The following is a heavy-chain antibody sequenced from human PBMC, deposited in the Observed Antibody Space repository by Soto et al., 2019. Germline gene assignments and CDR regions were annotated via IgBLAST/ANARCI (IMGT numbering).Heavy chain of an antibody. D-gene: IGHD5-18*01. CDR3: ARVNTAMGLGTNCDY. CDR2: INSDGSSP. V-gene: IGHV3-74*01. J-gene: IGHJ4*02. Sequence: EVQLVESGGGLVQPGGSLRLSCAASGFTFSSYWMHWVRQAPGKGLVWVSRINSDGSSPHYADSAKGRFTISRDNAKNALYLPMNSLRGLDRAVYYCARVNTAMGLGTNCDYWGQATLVSVSS. CDR1: GFTFSSYW.